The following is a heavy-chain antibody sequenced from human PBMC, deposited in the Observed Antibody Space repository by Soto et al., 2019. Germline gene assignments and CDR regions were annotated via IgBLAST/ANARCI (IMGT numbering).Heavy chain of an antibody. CDR1: GFTFSNYD. Sequence: EVQLVESGGGLVQPGVSLRLSCAASGFTFSNYDMHWVRQGTGKGLEWVSSISAAGETYYSGSVKGRLTISREDAKNSLYLQMNSLRAGDTAVYYCARGIAGGLDVWGQGTTVTVSS. CDR3: ARGIAGGLDV. J-gene: IGHJ6*02. D-gene: IGHD6-13*01. V-gene: IGHV3-13*04. CDR2: ISAAGET.